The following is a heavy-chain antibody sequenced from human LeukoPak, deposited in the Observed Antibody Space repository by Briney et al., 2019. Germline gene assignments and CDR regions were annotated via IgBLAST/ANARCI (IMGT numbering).Heavy chain of an antibody. D-gene: IGHD3-3*01. V-gene: IGHV1-8*03. Sequence: ASVKVSCKASGYTFTSYDINWVRQATGQGLEWMGWMNPNSGNTGYAQKFQGRVTITRNTSISTAYMELSSLRSEDTAVYYCAVDFWSGYGMTNWFDPWGQGTLVTASS. J-gene: IGHJ5*02. CDR3: AVDFWSGYGMTNWFDP. CDR2: MNPNSGNT. CDR1: GYTFTSYD.